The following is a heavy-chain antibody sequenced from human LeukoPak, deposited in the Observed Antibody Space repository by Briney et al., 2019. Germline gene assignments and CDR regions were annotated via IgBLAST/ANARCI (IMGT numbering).Heavy chain of an antibody. Sequence: GGSLRLSCAASGFTLSSYSMNWVRQAPGKGLEWVSSISSSSSYIYYADSVKGRFTISRDNAKNSLYLQMNSLRAEDTAVYYCARDNDAMVRDPNWFDPWGQGTLVTVSS. V-gene: IGHV3-21*01. CDR3: ARDNDAMVRDPNWFDP. D-gene: IGHD3-10*01. CDR1: GFTLSSYS. CDR2: ISSSSSYI. J-gene: IGHJ5*02.